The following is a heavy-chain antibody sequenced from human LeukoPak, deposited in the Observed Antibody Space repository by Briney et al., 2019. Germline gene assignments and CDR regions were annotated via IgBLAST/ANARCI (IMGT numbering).Heavy chain of an antibody. CDR1: EFTFSDHY. V-gene: IGHV3-11*01. CDR3: ARGKRRFDI. J-gene: IGHJ4*02. CDR2: ISPSAYST. Sequence: KPGGSLRLSCAASEFTFSDHYMTWIRQSPGKGLEWISYISPSAYSTYYADSVKGRFSVSRDNAKNSLYLQMNSLRVEDTAIYYCARGKRRFDIWGQGTLVTVSS.